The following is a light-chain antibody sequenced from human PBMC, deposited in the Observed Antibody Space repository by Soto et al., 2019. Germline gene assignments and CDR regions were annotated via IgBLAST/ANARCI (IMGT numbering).Light chain of an antibody. CDR1: QNIRNW. Sequence: DIQMTQSPSTLSASVGDRVTITCRASQNIRNWLAWYQQKPGKAPKTLIAAAASLQSGVPSRFRGSGSGTDFTLTIRSLQPEDFAIYYCQQYNAYPLTFGGGTKVDIK. J-gene: IGKJ4*01. CDR3: QQYNAYPLT. V-gene: IGKV1-5*01. CDR2: AAA.